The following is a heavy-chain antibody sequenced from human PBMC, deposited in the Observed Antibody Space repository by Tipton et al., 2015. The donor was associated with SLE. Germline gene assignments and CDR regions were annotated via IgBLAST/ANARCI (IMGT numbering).Heavy chain of an antibody. CDR2: VYYSGNT. D-gene: IGHD4-17*01. CDR3: ARMDYGQFQLLYFES. J-gene: IGHJ4*02. V-gene: IGHV4-30-4*08. CDR1: GDSISNVNYY. Sequence: TLSLTCTVSGDSISNVNYYWNWLRQRPGKGLEWIGYVYYSGNTLYNPSLRSRVTMSLDTSKNQFSLKLRSLTAADSAMYFCARMDYGQFQLLYFESWGQGILVTVSS.